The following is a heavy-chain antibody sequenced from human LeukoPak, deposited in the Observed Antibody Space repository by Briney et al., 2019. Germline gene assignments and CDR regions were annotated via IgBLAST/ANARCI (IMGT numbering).Heavy chain of an antibody. CDR3: AREPGYYGSGSYYSYFDY. J-gene: IGHJ4*02. CDR2: IDPSDSYT. V-gene: IGHV5-10-1*01. Sequence: GSLKISCKGSGYSFTSYWISWGRRMPGKGGGGMGRIDPSDSYTNYSPSFQGHVTISADKSISTAYLQWSSLKASDTAMYYCAREPGYYGSGSYYSYFDYWGQGTLVTVSS. CDR1: GYSFTSYW. D-gene: IGHD3-10*01.